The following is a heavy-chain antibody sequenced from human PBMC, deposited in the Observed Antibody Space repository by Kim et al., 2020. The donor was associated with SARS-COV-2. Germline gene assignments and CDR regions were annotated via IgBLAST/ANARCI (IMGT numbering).Heavy chain of an antibody. CDR2: IIPILGIA. V-gene: IGHV1-69*04. J-gene: IGHJ4*02. CDR3: ARDGIAVAYYFDY. CDR1: GGTFSSYA. D-gene: IGHD6-19*01. Sequence: SVKVSCKASGGTFSSYAISWVRQAPGQGLEWMGRIIPILGIANYAQKFQGRVTITADKSTSTAYMELSSLRSEDTAVYYCARDGIAVAYYFDYWGQGTLVTVSS.